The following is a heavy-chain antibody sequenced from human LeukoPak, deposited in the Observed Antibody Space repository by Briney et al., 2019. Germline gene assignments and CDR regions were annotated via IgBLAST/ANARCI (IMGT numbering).Heavy chain of an antibody. J-gene: IGHJ4*02. V-gene: IGHV4-61*01. CDR1: GGSIRSSYYY. D-gene: IGHD3-3*01. Sequence: ASETLSLTCTVSGGSIRSSYYYWSWIRQPPGKGLEWIGYIYYSGSTNYNPSLKSRVTISVDTSKNQFSLKLSSVTAADTAVYYCARGPDYDFWSGYYGYWGQGTLVTVSS. CDR3: ARGPDYDFWSGYYGY. CDR2: IYYSGST.